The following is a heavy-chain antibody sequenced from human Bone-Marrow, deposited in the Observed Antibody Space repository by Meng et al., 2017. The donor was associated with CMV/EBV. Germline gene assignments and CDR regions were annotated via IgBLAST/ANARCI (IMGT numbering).Heavy chain of an antibody. D-gene: IGHD3-10*01. CDR3: ARVPAYYYGSGIQTLFDY. J-gene: IGHJ4*02. Sequence: ASVKVSCKASGGTFSSYAISWVRQATGQGLEWMGWMNPNSGNTGYAQKFQGRVTMTRNTSISTAYMELSSLRSEDTAVYYCARVPAYYYGSGIQTLFDYWGQGTLVTVSS. CDR2: MNPNSGNT. CDR1: GGTFSSYA. V-gene: IGHV1-8*02.